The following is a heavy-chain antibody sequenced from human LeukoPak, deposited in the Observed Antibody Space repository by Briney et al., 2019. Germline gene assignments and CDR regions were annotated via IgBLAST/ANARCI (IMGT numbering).Heavy chain of an antibody. V-gene: IGHV4-59*01. CDR2: IYYSGST. Sequence: PSETLSLTCTVSGGSISSYYWSWIRQPPGKGLEWIGYIYYSGSTNYNPSLKSRVTISVDTSKNQFSLKLSSVTAADTAVYYCARARWELRVVDYYMDVWGKGTTVTISS. CDR1: GGSISSYY. J-gene: IGHJ6*03. D-gene: IGHD1-26*01. CDR3: ARARWELRVVDYYMDV.